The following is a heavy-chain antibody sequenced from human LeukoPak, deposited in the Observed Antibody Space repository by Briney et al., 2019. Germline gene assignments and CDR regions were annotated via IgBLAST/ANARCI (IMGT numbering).Heavy chain of an antibody. D-gene: IGHD3-16*01. CDR1: GGTFSSYA. Sequence: ASVKVPCKASGGTFSSYAISWVRQAPGQGLEWMGWISAYNGNTNYAQKLQGRVTMTTDTSTSTAYMELRSLRSDDTAVYYCARDNRGEFDYWGQGTLVTVSS. J-gene: IGHJ4*02. CDR2: ISAYNGNT. V-gene: IGHV1-18*01. CDR3: ARDNRGEFDY.